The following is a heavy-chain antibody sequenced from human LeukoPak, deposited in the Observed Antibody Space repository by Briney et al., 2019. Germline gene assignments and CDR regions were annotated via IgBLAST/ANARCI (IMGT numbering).Heavy chain of an antibody. Sequence: GASVKVSCKASGYTFTSYGISWVRQAPGQGLEWMGWISAYNGNTNYAQKLQGRVTMTTDTSTSTAYMELRSLRSDDTAVYYCARDGGCSSTSCYGRYYYYYYGMDVWGQGTTVTVYS. CDR3: ARDGGCSSTSCYGRYYYYYYGMDV. J-gene: IGHJ6*02. CDR2: ISAYNGNT. D-gene: IGHD2-2*01. CDR1: GYTFTSYG. V-gene: IGHV1-18*01.